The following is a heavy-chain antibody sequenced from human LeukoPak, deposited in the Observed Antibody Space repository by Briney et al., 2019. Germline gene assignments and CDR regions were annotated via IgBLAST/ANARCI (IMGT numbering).Heavy chain of an antibody. Sequence: PSETLSLTCTISGDSISSGSDYWGWIRQPPGKGPQWIGTIFYSGTTYYNPSLESRVTMSVDTSKTQFYLKLTSVTAADTAVYYCAKLGPFITIFNSPEGRWVDSWGQGTLVTVSS. CDR2: IFYSGTT. CDR1: GDSISSGSDY. J-gene: IGHJ5*01. V-gene: IGHV4-39*01. CDR3: AKLGPFITIFNSPEGRWVDS. D-gene: IGHD3-3*01.